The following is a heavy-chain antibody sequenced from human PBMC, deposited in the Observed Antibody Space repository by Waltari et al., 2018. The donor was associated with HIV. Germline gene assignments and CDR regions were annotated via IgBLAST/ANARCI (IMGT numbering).Heavy chain of an antibody. Sequence: QVHLVESGGGVVQPVRSLRLSCAASGFAFSGDGMHWVRQAPGKGLEWVAVISYDGSNKYYADSVKGRFTISRDNSKNTLYLKMNSLRAEDTAVYYCAKDQSGYCQHWGQGTLVTVSS. J-gene: IGHJ1*01. CDR2: ISYDGSNK. V-gene: IGHV3-30*18. CDR1: GFAFSGDG. CDR3: AKDQSGYCQH.